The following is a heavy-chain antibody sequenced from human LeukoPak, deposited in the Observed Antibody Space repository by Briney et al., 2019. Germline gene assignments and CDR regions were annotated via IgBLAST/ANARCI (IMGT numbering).Heavy chain of an antibody. CDR3: ASIDPSRNGYYFDY. Sequence: SETLSLTCTVSGGSISSYYWSWIRQSPGKGLEWIGYIYYSGSTNYNPSLKSRVTISIDTSKNQFSLNLSSVTAADTAVYYCASIDPSRNGYYFDYWGQGTLVTISS. V-gene: IGHV4-59*08. D-gene: IGHD2-8*01. J-gene: IGHJ4*02. CDR1: GGSISSYY. CDR2: IYYSGST.